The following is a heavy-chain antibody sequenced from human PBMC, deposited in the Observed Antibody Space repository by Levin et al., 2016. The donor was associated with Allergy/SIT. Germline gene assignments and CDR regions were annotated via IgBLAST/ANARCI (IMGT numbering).Heavy chain of an antibody. CDR3: ARDIDGYNSYYFDY. D-gene: IGHD5-24*01. J-gene: IGHJ4*02. Sequence: WVRQAPGQRLEWMGWINAGNGNTKYSQKFQGRVTITRDTSASTAYMELSSLKSEDTAVYYCARDIDGYNSYYFDYWGQGTLVTVSS. V-gene: IGHV1-3*01. CDR2: INAGNGNT.